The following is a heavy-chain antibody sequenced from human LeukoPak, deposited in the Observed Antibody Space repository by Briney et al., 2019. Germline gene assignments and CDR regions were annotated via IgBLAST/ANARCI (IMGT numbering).Heavy chain of an antibody. D-gene: IGHD2-15*01. CDR1: GYTFSGYY. J-gene: IGHJ4*02. V-gene: IGHV1-2*02. CDR3: AREGDGLLSKDFDY. CDR2: SSPNSDGA. Sequence: ASVKVSCKASGYTFSGYYIHWVRQAPGQGLEWMGYSSPNSDGANSAQKFRGRVTMTRDTSISTAYMELTRLGSDDTAVYYCAREGDGLLSKDFDYWGQGTLVTVSS.